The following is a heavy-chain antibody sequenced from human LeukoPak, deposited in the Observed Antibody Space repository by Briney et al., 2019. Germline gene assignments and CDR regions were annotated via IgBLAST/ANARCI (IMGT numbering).Heavy chain of an antibody. Sequence: SETLSLTCAVSGGSISSGGYSWSWIRQPPGKGLEWIGYIYHSGSTYYNPSLKSRVTISVDRSKNQFSLKLSSVTAADTAVYYCARVRSRSAAGTIDYWGQGTLVTVSS. CDR2: IYHSGST. J-gene: IGHJ4*02. CDR3: ARVRSRSAAGTIDY. CDR1: GGSISSGGYS. V-gene: IGHV4-30-2*01. D-gene: IGHD6-13*01.